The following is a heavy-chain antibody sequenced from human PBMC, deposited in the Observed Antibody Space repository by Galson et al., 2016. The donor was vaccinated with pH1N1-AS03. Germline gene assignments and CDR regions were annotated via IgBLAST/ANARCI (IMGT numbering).Heavy chain of an antibody. D-gene: IGHD5-12*01. CDR3: ARGGRGYDEPDDL. CDR2: ITSGGNT. Sequence: SLRLSCAASGFSFSSYAMSWVRQAPGKGLQWVSSITSGGNTYYADSVKGRFTISRDNSKQTLYLQMDSLRADDTAVYYCARGGRGYDEPDDLWGQGTRVAVSS. CDR1: GFSFSSYA. J-gene: IGHJ5*02. V-gene: IGHV3-23*01.